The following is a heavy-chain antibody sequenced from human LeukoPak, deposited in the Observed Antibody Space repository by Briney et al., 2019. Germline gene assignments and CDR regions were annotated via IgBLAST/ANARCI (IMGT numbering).Heavy chain of an antibody. CDR2: IRYDGSNK. CDR1: GFTFSSYG. D-gene: IGHD5-18*01. CDR3: AKDARGYSYGYYFDY. J-gene: IGHJ4*02. V-gene: IGHV3-30*02. Sequence: PGGSLRLSCSTSGFTFSSYGMHWVRQAPGKGLEWVAFIRYDGSNKYYADSVKGRFTISRDNSKNTLYVQMNSLRAEDTAVYYCAKDARGYSYGYYFDYWGQGTLVTVSS.